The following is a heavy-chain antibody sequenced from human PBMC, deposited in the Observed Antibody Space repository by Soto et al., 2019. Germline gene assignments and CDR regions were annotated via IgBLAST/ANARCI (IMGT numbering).Heavy chain of an antibody. Sequence: XSVKVSCKASVYTFTCYYMHWVRQAPGQGLEWMGWINPNSGGTNYAQKFQGRVTMTRDTSIGTAYMELSRLRSDDTAVYYCARVRGYSTFGYWGQGTLVTVS. CDR1: VYTFTCYY. CDR2: INPNSGGT. D-gene: IGHD5-12*01. CDR3: ARVRGYSTFGY. V-gene: IGHV1-2*02. J-gene: IGHJ4*02.